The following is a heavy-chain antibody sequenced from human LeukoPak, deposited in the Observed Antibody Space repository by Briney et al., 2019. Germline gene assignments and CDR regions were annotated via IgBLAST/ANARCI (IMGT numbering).Heavy chain of an antibody. D-gene: IGHD1-26*01. Sequence: GGSLRLSCAASGFAFSSYGMHWVRQPPGKGLEWVALIWFDGSKKNHADSVKGRFTISRDNSKNTLFLQMNSLRAEDTAAYYCARGGTVGASFDYWGQGTLVTVSS. V-gene: IGHV3-33*01. CDR2: IWFDGSKK. J-gene: IGHJ4*02. CDR1: GFAFSSYG. CDR3: ARGGTVGASFDY.